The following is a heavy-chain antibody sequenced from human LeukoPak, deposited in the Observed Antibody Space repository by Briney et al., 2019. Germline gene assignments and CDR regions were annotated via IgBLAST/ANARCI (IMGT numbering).Heavy chain of an antibody. Sequence: PGRSLRLSRAASGFTFSSYGMHWVRQAPGKGLEWVAVISHDGSNKYYSDSVKGRFTISRDNSKNTLYLQMNSLRVEDTAVYFCARRGGSYFDYWGQGTLVTVSS. CDR3: ARRGGSYFDY. D-gene: IGHD1-26*01. J-gene: IGHJ4*02. CDR1: GFTFSSYG. V-gene: IGHV3-30*03. CDR2: ISHDGSNK.